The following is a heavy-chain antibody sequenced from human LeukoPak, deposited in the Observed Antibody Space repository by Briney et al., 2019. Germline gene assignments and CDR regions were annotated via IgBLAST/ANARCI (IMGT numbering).Heavy chain of an antibody. CDR3: AGELRFLEWLLPIDY. Sequence: PGGSLRLSCAASGFTFSSYAMSWVRQAPGKGLEWVSTISDSGSGGSTYYADSVKGRFTISRDNSKNTLYLQMNGLRAEDTAVYYCAGELRFLEWLLPIDYWGQGTLVTVSS. CDR1: GFTFSSYA. CDR2: ISDSGSGGST. D-gene: IGHD3-3*01. V-gene: IGHV3-23*01. J-gene: IGHJ4*02.